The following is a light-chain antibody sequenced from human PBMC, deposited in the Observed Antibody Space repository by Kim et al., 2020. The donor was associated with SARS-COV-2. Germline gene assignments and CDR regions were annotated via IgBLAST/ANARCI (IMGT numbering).Light chain of an antibody. CDR3: QQLNSYPPT. CDR1: QGISGY. J-gene: IGKJ2*01. CDR2: AAS. Sequence: GARVTITCRTSQGISGYLAWFQQHPGKAPKLLIYAASTLQGGVPSRFSGSGSGTEFTLTIGSLQPEDFATYYCQQLNSYPPTFGQGTKLEI. V-gene: IGKV1-9*01.